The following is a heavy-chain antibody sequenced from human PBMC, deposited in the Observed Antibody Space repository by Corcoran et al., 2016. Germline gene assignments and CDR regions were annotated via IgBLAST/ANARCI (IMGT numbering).Heavy chain of an antibody. D-gene: IGHD3-16*02. CDR2: INHSGST. J-gene: IGHJ4*02. CDR3: ARGLIGRLGRFDY. V-gene: IGHV4-34*01. CDR1: GGSFTGYY. Sequence: QVQLQQWGAGLLKPSETLSLTFAVYGGSFTGYYWKWIRQPPGKGLEWIGEINHSGSTNYNPSLKSGVTISVDTSKNQFSLKLSSVTAADTAVYYCARGLIGRLGRFDYWGQGTRVTVSS.